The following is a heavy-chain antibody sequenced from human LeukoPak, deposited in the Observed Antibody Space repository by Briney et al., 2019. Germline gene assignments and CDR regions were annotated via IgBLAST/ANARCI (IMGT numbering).Heavy chain of an antibody. D-gene: IGHD3-22*01. V-gene: IGHV3-30*04. CDR1: GFTFSSYA. CDR2: ISYDGSNN. J-gene: IGHJ4*02. Sequence: PGRSLRLSCAASGFTFSSYAMHWVRQAPGKGLEWVAVISYDGSNNYYADSVKGRFTISRDNSKNTLYLQMNSLRAEDTAVYYCAKGWYYYDSSGPADYWGQGTLVTVSS. CDR3: AKGWYYYDSSGPADY.